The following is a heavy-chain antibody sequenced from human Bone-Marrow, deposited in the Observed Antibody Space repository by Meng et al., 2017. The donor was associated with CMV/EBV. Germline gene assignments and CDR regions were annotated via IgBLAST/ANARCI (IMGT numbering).Heavy chain of an antibody. J-gene: IGHJ5*02. D-gene: IGHD3-22*01. CDR1: GGTFSSYT. Sequence: SVKVSCKASGGTFSSYTISWVRQAPGQGLEWMGGIIPILGIANYAQKFQGRVKISADKSSTTTHLELSSLTSGDTAVYYCARSPSILVGHSEIDLWGQGTLVTVSS. V-gene: IGHV1-69*10. CDR2: IIPILGIA. CDR3: ARSPSILVGHSEIDL.